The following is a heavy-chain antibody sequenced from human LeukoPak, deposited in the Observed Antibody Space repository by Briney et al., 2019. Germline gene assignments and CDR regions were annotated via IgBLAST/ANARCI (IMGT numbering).Heavy chain of an antibody. J-gene: IGHJ5*02. CDR3: ARSRYSSSFLRSNWFDP. D-gene: IGHD6-6*01. CDR1: GGSISSYY. CDR2: INHSGST. V-gene: IGHV4-34*01. Sequence: PSETLSLTCSVSGGSISSYYWSWIRQPPGKGLEWIGEINHSGSTNYNPSLKSRVTISVDTSKNQFSLKLSSVTAADTAVYYCARSRYSSSFLRSNWFDPWGQGTLVTVSS.